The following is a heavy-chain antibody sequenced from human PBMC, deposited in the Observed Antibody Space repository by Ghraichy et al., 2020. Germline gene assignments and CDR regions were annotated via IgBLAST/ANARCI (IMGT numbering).Heavy chain of an antibody. V-gene: IGHV4-34*01. CDR3: ARGRGTWGPLYYYYGMDV. Sequence: GSLRLSCAVYGGSFSGYYWSWIRQPPGKGLEWIGEINHSGSTNYNPSLKSRVTISVDTSKNQFSLKLSSVTAADTAVYYCARGRGTWGPLYYYYGMDVWGQGTTVTVSS. D-gene: IGHD3-16*01. CDR2: INHSGST. CDR1: GGSFSGYY. J-gene: IGHJ6*02.